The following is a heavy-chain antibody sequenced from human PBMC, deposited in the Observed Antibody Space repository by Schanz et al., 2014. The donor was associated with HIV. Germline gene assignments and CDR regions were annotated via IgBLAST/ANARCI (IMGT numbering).Heavy chain of an antibody. CDR2: ISYDGSNK. J-gene: IGHJ4*02. D-gene: IGHD1-20*01. Sequence: VQLLESGGGLVQPGGSLRLSCAASGFTFSSYAMSWVRQAPGKGLEWVAVISYDGSNKYYADSVKGRFTISRDNSKNTLYLHMNNLRAEDTAVYYCAKSLPIETATITYFDYWGQGTLVTVSS. CDR1: GFTFSSYA. V-gene: IGHV3-30*18. CDR3: AKSLPIETATITYFDY.